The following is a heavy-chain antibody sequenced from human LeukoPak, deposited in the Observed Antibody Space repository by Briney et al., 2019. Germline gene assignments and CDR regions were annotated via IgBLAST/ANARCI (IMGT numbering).Heavy chain of an antibody. V-gene: IGHV3-23*01. CDR2: TGGSGDKT. CDR3: VRRGDASSGCGDHDC. Sequence: PRRSLRLSCAVSGFTFNRNAISCVRQAPGEWLEWVSTTGGSGDKTFYADSVKGRFTISRDNSKNMVHLQMNSLTGEDTALYYCVRRGDASSGCGDHDCGGQGDLVTVSA. D-gene: IGHD6-19*01. J-gene: IGHJ4*02. CDR1: GFTFNRNA.